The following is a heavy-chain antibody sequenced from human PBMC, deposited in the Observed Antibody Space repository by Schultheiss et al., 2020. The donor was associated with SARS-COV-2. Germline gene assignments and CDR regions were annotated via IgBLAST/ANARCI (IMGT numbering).Heavy chain of an antibody. V-gene: IGHV3-30*14. D-gene: IGHD4-17*01. Sequence: GGSLRLSCAASGFTFSTSAMHWVRQAPGKGLEWVAVISYDGNNKYYADSVKGRFTISRDNSKNTLYLQMNSLRAEDTAVYYCARHYGDYLTYWGQGTLVTVSS. CDR1: GFTFSTSA. J-gene: IGHJ4*02. CDR3: ARHYGDYLTY. CDR2: ISYDGNNK.